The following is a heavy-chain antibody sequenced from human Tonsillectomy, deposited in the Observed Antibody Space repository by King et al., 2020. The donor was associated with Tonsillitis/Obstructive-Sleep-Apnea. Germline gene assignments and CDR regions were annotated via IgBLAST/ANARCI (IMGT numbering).Heavy chain of an antibody. Sequence: GQLVQSGGDLVQPGGSLRLSCAASGSTFSSYAMSWVRQAPGKGLEWVAAISGSGGSTYYADSVKGRFTISRDKSKNTLYLQMNSLRAEDTAVYYCAKGVDIVLVPAAIGVVYFDYWGQGTLVTVPS. CDR3: AKGVDIVLVPAAIGVVYFDY. D-gene: IGHD2-2*03. J-gene: IGHJ4*02. V-gene: IGHV3-23*04. CDR1: GSTFSSYA. CDR2: ISGSGGST.